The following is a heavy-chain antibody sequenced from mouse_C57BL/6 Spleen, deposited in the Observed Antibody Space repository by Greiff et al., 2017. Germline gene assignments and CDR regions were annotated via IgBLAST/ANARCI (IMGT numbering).Heavy chain of an antibody. Sequence: VQLQQSGAELARPGASVKMSCKASGYTFTSYTMHWVKQRPGQGLEWIGYINPSSGYTKYNQKFKDKATLTADKSSSTAYMQLSSLTSEDSAVYYCAKSGPYYYAMDYWGQGTSVTVSS. CDR2: INPSSGYT. CDR3: AKSGPYYYAMDY. J-gene: IGHJ4*01. D-gene: IGHD1-3*01. V-gene: IGHV1-4*01. CDR1: GYTFTSYT.